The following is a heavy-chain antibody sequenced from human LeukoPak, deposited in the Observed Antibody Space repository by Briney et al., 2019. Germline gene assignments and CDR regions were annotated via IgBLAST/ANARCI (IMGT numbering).Heavy chain of an antibody. V-gene: IGHV3-30-3*01. CDR2: ISYDGSNK. J-gene: IGHJ3*02. Sequence: SGGSLRLSCAASGFTFSSYAMHWVRQAPGKGLEWVAIISYDGSNKYYADSVKGRFTISRDNSKNTLYLQMNSLRAEDTAVYYCARDRVEDSGYDRWGVVFDIWGQGTMVTVSS. CDR3: ARDRVEDSGYDRWGVVFDI. CDR1: GFTFSSYA. D-gene: IGHD5-12*01.